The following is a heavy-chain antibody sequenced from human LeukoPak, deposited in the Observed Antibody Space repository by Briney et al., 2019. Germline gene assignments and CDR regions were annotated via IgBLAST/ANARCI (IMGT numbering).Heavy chain of an antibody. Sequence: GASVKVSCKASGGTFSSYAISWVRQAPGQGLEWMGGIIPIFGTANYAQKFQGRVTITADKSTSTAYMELSSLRSEDTAVYYCARVREYYYDSSGYFQHWGQGTLVTVSS. V-gene: IGHV1-69*06. J-gene: IGHJ1*01. CDR3: ARVREYYYDSSGYFQH. CDR1: GGTFSSYA. D-gene: IGHD3-22*01. CDR2: IIPIFGTA.